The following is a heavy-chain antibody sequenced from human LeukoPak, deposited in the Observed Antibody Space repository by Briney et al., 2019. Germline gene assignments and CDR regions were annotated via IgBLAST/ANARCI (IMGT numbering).Heavy chain of an antibody. CDR1: GGSFSGYY. V-gene: IGHV4-34*01. Sequence: PSETPSLTCAVYGGSFSGYYWSWIRQPPGKGLEWIGEINHSGSTNYNPSLKSRVTISVDTSKNQFSLKLSSVTAADTAVYYCARGYSSGWRNYYYYGMDVWGQGTTVTVSS. D-gene: IGHD6-19*01. J-gene: IGHJ6*02. CDR3: ARGYSSGWRNYYYYGMDV. CDR2: INHSGST.